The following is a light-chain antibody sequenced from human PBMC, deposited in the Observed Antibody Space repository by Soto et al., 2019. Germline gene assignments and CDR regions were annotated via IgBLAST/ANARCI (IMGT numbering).Light chain of an antibody. V-gene: IGKV3-20*01. J-gene: IGKJ1*01. CDR2: GAS. Sequence: EIEITKSPATLYVSPGEVATLSCRASQSLTSNLAWYQQKPGQAPRLLIYGASSRATGIPDRFSGSGSGTDFTLTISRLEPEDFAVYYCQQYGSAPRTFGQGTKV. CDR1: QSLTSN. CDR3: QQYGSAPRT.